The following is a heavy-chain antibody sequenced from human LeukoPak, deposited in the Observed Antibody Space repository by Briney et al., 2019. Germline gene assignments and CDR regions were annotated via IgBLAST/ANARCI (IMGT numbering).Heavy chain of an antibody. CDR1: GFSFSSYE. Sequence: RGSLRLSCAASGFSFSSYEMNWGRQAPGKGREWGSYITSSIATKYSADSVKGRFTISSDNAKNSLYLQMTSLRVEDTAFYYCVRESRSDWYVGYFDYWGRGTLVTVSS. V-gene: IGHV3-48*03. CDR2: ITSSIATK. J-gene: IGHJ4*02. CDR3: VRESRSDWYVGYFDY. D-gene: IGHD6-19*01.